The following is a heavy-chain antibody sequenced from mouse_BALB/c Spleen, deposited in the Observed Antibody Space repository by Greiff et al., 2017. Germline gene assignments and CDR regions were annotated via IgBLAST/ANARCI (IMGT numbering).Heavy chain of an antibody. V-gene: IGHV3-8*02. J-gene: IGHJ1*01. D-gene: IGHD1-1*01. CDR3: ASLGSSYGASYFDV. Sequence: VQLKESGPSLVKPSQTLSLTCSVTGDSITSGYWNWIRKFPGNKLEYMGYISYSGSTYYNPSLKSRISITRDTSKNQYYLQLNSVTTEDTATYYCASLGSSYGASYFDVWGAGTTVTVSS. CDR2: ISYSGST. CDR1: GDSITSGY.